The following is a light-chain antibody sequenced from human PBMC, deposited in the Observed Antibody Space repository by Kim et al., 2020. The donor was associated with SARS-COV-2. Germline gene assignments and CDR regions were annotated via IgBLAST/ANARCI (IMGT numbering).Light chain of an antibody. CDR1: QTVNSAY. Sequence: LSPGATATLSCRASQTVNSAYISWYQQKPGRAPRLLIYGASNRASGIPDRFSGSGSGTDFTLTITRLEPQAFAVYYCQRFGNSFTFGPGTKVHIK. J-gene: IGKJ3*01. CDR2: GAS. CDR3: QRFGNSFT. V-gene: IGKV3-20*01.